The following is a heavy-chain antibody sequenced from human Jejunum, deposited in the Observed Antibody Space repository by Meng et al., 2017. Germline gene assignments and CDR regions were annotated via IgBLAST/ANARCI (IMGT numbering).Heavy chain of an antibody. V-gene: IGHV4-34*12. J-gene: IGHJ5*02. CDR1: GGTFCGYY. D-gene: IGHD4-11*01. Sequence: QVQLQQWGAGLLKPSEALSLTCAVYGGTFCGYYSTWNRQPPGKGLEWIGNIFYSGSTYYNPSLKSRVTISVDTSKNQFSLRLSSVTAAETAVYYCARRDYSNWFYPWGQGTLVTVSS. CDR3: ARRDYSNWFYP. CDR2: IFYSGST.